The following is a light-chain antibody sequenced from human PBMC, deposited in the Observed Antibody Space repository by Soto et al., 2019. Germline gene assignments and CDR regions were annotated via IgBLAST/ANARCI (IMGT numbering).Light chain of an antibody. Sequence: EIVMMQSPATLSVSPGERATLSCRASQSVSSNLAWYQQKPGQAPRLLIYGASTRATGIPARFSGSGSGTEFTLTISSLQYEDFAVYYCQQYNNWPITFGQGTRLEIK. CDR1: QSVSSN. CDR3: QQYNNWPIT. V-gene: IGKV3-15*01. CDR2: GAS. J-gene: IGKJ5*01.